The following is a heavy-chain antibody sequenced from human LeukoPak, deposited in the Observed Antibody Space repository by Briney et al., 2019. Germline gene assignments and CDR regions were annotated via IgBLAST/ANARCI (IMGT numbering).Heavy chain of an antibody. CDR3: ARSIVVVPAAIGGLFDY. J-gene: IGHJ4*02. CDR1: GFTFSSYA. Sequence: GGSLRLSCAASGFTFSSYAMHWVRQAPARGLEWVAVISYDGSNKYYADSVKGRFTISRDNSKHTLYLQMNSLRAEDTAVYYCARSIVVVPAAIGGLFDYWGQGTLVTVSS. V-gene: IGHV3-30-3*01. D-gene: IGHD2-2*01. CDR2: ISYDGSNK.